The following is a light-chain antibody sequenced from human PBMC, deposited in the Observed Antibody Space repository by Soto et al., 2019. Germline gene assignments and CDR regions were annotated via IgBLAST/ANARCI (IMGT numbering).Light chain of an antibody. V-gene: IGLV3-21*04. Sequence: SYELTQPPSVSVAPGKTARITCGGNKIGSKSVHWYQQKPGQAPVLVIYYDSDRPSRIPERFSGSNSGNTATLTISRVEAGDEADYYCQVWDSSSDHVVFGGGTKLTVL. CDR1: KIGSKS. J-gene: IGLJ2*01. CDR3: QVWDSSSDHVV. CDR2: YDS.